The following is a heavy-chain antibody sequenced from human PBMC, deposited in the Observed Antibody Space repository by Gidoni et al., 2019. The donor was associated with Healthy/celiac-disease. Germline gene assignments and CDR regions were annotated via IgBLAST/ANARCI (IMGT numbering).Heavy chain of an antibody. CDR2: INTNTGNP. D-gene: IGHD2-2*01. CDR1: GYTFTSYA. J-gene: IGHJ3*02. Sequence: QVQLVQSGSELKKPGASVKVSCKASGYTFTSYAMNWVRQAPGQGLEWMGWINTNTGNPTYAQGFTGRFVFSLDTSVSTAYLQISSLKAEDTAVYYCARDLWDIVVPEPRLFAFDIWGQGTMVTVSS. CDR3: ARDLWDIVVPEPRLFAFDI. V-gene: IGHV7-4-1*02.